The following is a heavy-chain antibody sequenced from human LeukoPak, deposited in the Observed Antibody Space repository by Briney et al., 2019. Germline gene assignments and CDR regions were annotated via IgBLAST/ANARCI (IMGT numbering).Heavy chain of an antibody. Sequence: ASVKVSCKASGYTFTGYYMHWVRQAPGQGLEWMGIINPSGGSTSYAQKFQGRVTMTRDTSTSTVYMELSSLRSEDTAVYYCARDLRRVSAPGYCSSTSCLYGGTYYYYGMDVWGQGTTVTVSS. CDR1: GYTFTGYY. CDR3: ARDLRRVSAPGYCSSTSCLYGGTYYYYGMDV. V-gene: IGHV1-46*01. D-gene: IGHD2-2*01. CDR2: INPSGGST. J-gene: IGHJ6*02.